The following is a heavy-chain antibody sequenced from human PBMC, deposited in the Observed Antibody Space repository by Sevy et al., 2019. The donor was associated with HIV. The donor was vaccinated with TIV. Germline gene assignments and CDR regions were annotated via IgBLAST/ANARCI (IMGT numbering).Heavy chain of an antibody. D-gene: IGHD3-16*01. Sequence: GGSLRLSCAASGFTFSSYAMHWVRQAPGKGLEWVAVISYDGSNKYYEDSGKGRFTISRDNSKNTLYLQMNSRRAEDTAVYYCARDYAEALYYYYVMDVWGQGTTVTVSS. V-gene: IGHV3-30-3*01. J-gene: IGHJ6*02. CDR1: GFTFSSYA. CDR3: ARDYAEALYYYYVMDV. CDR2: ISYDGSNK.